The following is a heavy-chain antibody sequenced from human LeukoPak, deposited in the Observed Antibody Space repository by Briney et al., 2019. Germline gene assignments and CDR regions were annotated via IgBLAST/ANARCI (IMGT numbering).Heavy chain of an antibody. Sequence: SQTLSLTCAISGDSVSSNSAAWNWITQSPSRGLEWLRRTYYRSKWYNDYAVSVKSRITVNPDTSKNQFSLQLNSVTPEDTAVYYCARVLGTGTTDLVGFGYWGQGTLVTVSS. CDR2: TYYRSKWYN. V-gene: IGHV6-1*01. CDR1: GDSVSSNSAA. J-gene: IGHJ4*02. D-gene: IGHD1-7*01. CDR3: ARVLGTGTTDLVGFGY.